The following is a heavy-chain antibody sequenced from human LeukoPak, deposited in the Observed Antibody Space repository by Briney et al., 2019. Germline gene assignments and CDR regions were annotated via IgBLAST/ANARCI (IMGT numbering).Heavy chain of an antibody. J-gene: IGHJ5*02. V-gene: IGHV4-34*01. CDR1: GGSFSGYY. D-gene: IGHD6-6*01. CDR2: INHSGST. Sequence: SETLSLTCAVYGGSFSGYYWSWIRQPPGKGLEWIGEINHSGSTNYNPSLKSRATISVDTSKNQFSLKLSSVTAADTAVYYCARGRVAARPHAPAWFDPWGQGTLVTVSS. CDR3: ARGRVAARPHAPAWFDP.